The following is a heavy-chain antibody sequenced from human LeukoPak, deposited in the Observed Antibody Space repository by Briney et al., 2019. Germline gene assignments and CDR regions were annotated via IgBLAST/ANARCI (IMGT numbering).Heavy chain of an antibody. V-gene: IGHV3-30-3*01. D-gene: IGHD4-17*01. Sequence: PGGSLRLSCAASGFTFNNYAMHWFRQAPGKGREWVAFIAHDGGNRYYGDSMEGRFSIYRDNTRNTLYLQLHSLRPEDTALYYCARDPDYGDYVADYWGQGTLITVSS. CDR3: ARDPDYGDYVADY. CDR2: IAHDGGNR. CDR1: GFTFNNYA. J-gene: IGHJ4*02.